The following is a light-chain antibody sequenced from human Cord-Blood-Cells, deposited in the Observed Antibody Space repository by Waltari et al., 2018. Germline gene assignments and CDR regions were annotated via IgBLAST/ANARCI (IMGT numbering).Light chain of an antibody. Sequence: QSALTQPASVSGAPGQSITISCTGTSSDVGSYNLVSWYQQHPGKAPKLMIYEGSKRPSGFAKRFSGSKSGNTAYLTISGLQAEDEADYYCCSYAGSSTLVFGGGTKLTVL. CDR3: CSYAGSSTLV. V-gene: IGLV2-23*01. CDR2: EGS. J-gene: IGLJ3*02. CDR1: SSDVGSYNL.